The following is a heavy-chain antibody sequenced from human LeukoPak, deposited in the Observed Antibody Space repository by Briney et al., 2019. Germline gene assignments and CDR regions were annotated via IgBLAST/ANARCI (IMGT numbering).Heavy chain of an antibody. CDR2: IIPIFGTA. CDR3: AREVGGATGFGHDY. D-gene: IGHD1-26*01. J-gene: IGHJ4*02. Sequence: SVKVSCKASGYTFTSYGISWVRQAPGQGLEWMGGIIPIFGTANYAQKFQGRVTITADESTSTAYMELSSLRSEDTAVYYCAREVGGATGFGHDYWGQGTLVTVSS. CDR1: GYTFTSYG. V-gene: IGHV1-69*13.